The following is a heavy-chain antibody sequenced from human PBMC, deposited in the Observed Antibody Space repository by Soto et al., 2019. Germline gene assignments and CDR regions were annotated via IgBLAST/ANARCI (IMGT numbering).Heavy chain of an antibody. CDR2: VNNDGRDT. D-gene: IGHD3-9*01. V-gene: IGHV3-74*01. Sequence: EVQVVESGGDLVHPGGSLRLSCAASGFSFSNYWMHWVRQAPGKGLVWVSRVNNDGRDTIYADSVMGRFTVSRDDAKNTLFLQMNSLRIDDTAMYYCARGSVDHAFDIWGQGTMVTVSS. J-gene: IGHJ3*02. CDR1: GFSFSNYW. CDR3: ARGSVDHAFDI.